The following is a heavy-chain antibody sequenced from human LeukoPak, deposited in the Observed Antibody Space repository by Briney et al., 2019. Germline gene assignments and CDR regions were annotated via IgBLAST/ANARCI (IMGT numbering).Heavy chain of an antibody. V-gene: IGHV3-23*01. D-gene: IGHD5-18*01. Sequence: PGGSLRLSCAASGFIFRSYAMNWVRQAPGKGLQWVSDLSGNGVKTYYVDAVEGRFTISRDNSKNTLYLQMSSLRAEDTAVYYCGKYDGSYGLDHWGQGTLVTVSS. CDR1: GFIFRSYA. J-gene: IGHJ5*02. CDR2: LSGNGVKT. CDR3: GKYDGSYGLDH.